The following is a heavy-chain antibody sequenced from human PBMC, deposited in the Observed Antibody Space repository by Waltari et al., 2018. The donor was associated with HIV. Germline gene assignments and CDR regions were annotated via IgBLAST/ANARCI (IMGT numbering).Heavy chain of an antibody. CDR1: GFTFSSYD. V-gene: IGHV3-13*01. Sequence: EVQLIESGGGFVQPGGSLRLLCAASGFTFSSYDMHWVRQIRGGTPGGVSAIGAAGATHYLGSVKGRFTISRDNAKSSLFLQMNSLRAEDTAVYYCTRVATRSYFDSWGHGTLVTVSS. J-gene: IGHJ4*01. CDR2: IGAAGAT. CDR3: TRVATRSYFDS.